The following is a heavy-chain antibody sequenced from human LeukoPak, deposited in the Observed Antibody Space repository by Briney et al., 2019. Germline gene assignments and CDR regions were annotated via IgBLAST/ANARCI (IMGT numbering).Heavy chain of an antibody. CDR3: ARDLYRYSSGREPDY. CDR1: GYTFTSHY. CDR2: INPSGGST. J-gene: IGHJ4*02. D-gene: IGHD6-19*01. Sequence: ASVKVSCKASGYTFTSHYMHWVRQAPGQGLEWMGIINPSGGSTSYAQKFQGRVTMTRDTSTSTVYMELSSLRSEDTAVYYCARDLYRYSSGREPDYWGQGTLVTVSS. V-gene: IGHV1-46*01.